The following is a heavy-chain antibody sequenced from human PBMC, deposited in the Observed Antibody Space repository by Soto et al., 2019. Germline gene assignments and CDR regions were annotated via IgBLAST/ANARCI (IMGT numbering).Heavy chain of an antibody. CDR3: AKSFSSNWYDYFDY. V-gene: IGHV3-23*01. Sequence: GGSLRLSCASSGFTFSDYAMIWVLQSPGKGLEWVSAISGSGGSTYYADSVKGRFTISRDKSKNTLYLHMNSLRAEDTALYYCAKSFSSNWYDYFDYWGQGSLVTVSS. D-gene: IGHD6-13*01. CDR2: ISGSGGST. CDR1: GFTFSDYA. J-gene: IGHJ4*02.